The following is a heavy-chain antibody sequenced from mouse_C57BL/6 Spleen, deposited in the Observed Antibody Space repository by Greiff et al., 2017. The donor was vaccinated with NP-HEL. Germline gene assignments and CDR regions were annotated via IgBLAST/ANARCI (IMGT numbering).Heavy chain of an antibody. CDR1: GYSFTGYY. Sequence: VQLQQSGPELVQPGASVKISCKASGYSFTGYYMHWVQQSSEKSLEWIGEINPSTGGTSYNQKFKGKATLTVDKSSSTAYMQLKSLTSEDAAVYYCARGGWDGGDYWGQGTTLTVSS. J-gene: IGHJ2*01. V-gene: IGHV1-43*01. CDR2: INPSTGGT. CDR3: ARGGWDGGDY. D-gene: IGHD4-1*01.